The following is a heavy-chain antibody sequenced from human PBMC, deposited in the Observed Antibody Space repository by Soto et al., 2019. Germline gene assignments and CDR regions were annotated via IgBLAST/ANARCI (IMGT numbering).Heavy chain of an antibody. J-gene: IGHJ4*02. CDR1: GFTFSSYA. CDR2: ISGSGGST. CDR3: AKTRRSYSSGWPNYYFDY. V-gene: IGHV3-23*01. D-gene: IGHD6-19*01. Sequence: VGSLRLSCAASGFTFSSYAMSWVRQAPGKGLEWVSAISGSGGSTYYADSVKGRFTISRDNSKNTLYLQMNSLRAEDTAVYYCAKTRRSYSSGWPNYYFDYWGQGTLVTVSS.